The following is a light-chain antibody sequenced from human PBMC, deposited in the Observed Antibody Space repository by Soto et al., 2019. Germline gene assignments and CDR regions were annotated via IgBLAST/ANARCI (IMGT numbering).Light chain of an antibody. CDR1: HTISSW. CDR3: QHYNSYSEA. V-gene: IGKV1-5*03. J-gene: IGKJ1*01. CDR2: KAS. Sequence: IHMTHAPSTLSVSLGDRVASTCRAIHTISSWLAWYQQKPGKAPKLLIYKASTLKSGVPSRFSGSGSGTEFTLTISSLQPDDFATYYCQHYNSYSEAFGQGTKVDIK.